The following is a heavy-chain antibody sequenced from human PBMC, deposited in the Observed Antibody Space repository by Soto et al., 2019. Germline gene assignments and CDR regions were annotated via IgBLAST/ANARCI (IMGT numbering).Heavy chain of an antibody. J-gene: IGHJ4*02. Sequence: SETLSLTCTVSGGSISSSSYYWGWIRQPPGKGLEWIGSIYYSGSTYYNPSLKSRVTISVDTSKNQFSLKLSSVTAADTAVYYCARCFGYFSAICXFDYWGQGTLVTVSS. D-gene: IGHD3-16*01. CDR1: GGSISSSSYY. CDR3: ARCFGYFSAICXFDY. CDR2: IYYSGST. V-gene: IGHV4-39*01.